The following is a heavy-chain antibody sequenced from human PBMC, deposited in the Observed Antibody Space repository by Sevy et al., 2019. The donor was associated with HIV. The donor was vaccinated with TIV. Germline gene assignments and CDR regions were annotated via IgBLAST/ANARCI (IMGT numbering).Heavy chain of an antibody. V-gene: IGHV4-61*01. Sequence: SETLSLTCTVSGGSVSSDTYYWTWIRQPPGKGLEFIGYIYYNVRINYNPSLKSRVTISVDTSKNQFSLKVTSVTAADTAVYHCTRVGGLTDYGMDVWGQGTTVTVSS. J-gene: IGHJ6*02. CDR2: IYYNVRI. CDR3: TRVGGLTDYGMDV. CDR1: GGSVSSDTYY. D-gene: IGHD1-26*01.